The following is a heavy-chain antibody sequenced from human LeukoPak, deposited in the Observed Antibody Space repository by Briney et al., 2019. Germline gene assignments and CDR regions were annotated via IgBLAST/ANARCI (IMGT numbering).Heavy chain of an antibody. CDR3: ARDRVVGATFDY. Sequence: ASVKVSCKASGGTFSSYTISWVRQAPGQGLEWMGRIIPILGIANYAQKFQGRVTITADKSTSTVYMELSSLRPEDTAVYYCARDRVVGATFDYWGQGTLVTVSS. CDR2: IIPILGIA. CDR1: GGTFSSYT. D-gene: IGHD1-26*01. V-gene: IGHV1-69*04. J-gene: IGHJ4*02.